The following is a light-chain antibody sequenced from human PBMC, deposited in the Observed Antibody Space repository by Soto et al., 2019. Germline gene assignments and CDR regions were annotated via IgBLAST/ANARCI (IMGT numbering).Light chain of an antibody. J-gene: IGKJ1*01. Sequence: EVLLTQSPGTLSLSPGERVTLSCRASQSVSSNYLAWYQQKSGQAPRLLVYGASSRATGIPDRFSGSGSGTDFTLTISRLEPEDFAVYYCQQYGRSPWTFGQGTMVEIK. V-gene: IGKV3-20*01. CDR1: QSVSSNY. CDR3: QQYGRSPWT. CDR2: GAS.